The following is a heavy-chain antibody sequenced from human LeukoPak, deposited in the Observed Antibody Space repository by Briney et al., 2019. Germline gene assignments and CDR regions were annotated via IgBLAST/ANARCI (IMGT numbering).Heavy chain of an antibody. V-gene: IGHV4-34*01. J-gene: IGHJ3*02. CDR2: INHSGST. Sequence: SETLSLTCAVYGGSLSGDYWTWIRQPPGKGLEWIGEINHSGSTNYNPSLKSRVSISVDTSKNQFSLKLSSVTAADTAVYYCARPYSSGYRGAFDIWGQGTMVTVSS. D-gene: IGHD6-19*01. CDR1: GGSLSGDY. CDR3: ARPYSSGYRGAFDI.